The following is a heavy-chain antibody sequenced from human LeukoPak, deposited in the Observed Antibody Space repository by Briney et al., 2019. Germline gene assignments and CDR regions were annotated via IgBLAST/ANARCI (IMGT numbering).Heavy chain of an antibody. CDR1: GFTFSAYS. V-gene: IGHV3-21*01. J-gene: IGHJ4*02. D-gene: IGHD6-13*01. Sequence: GGSLRLSCAASGFTFSAYSMNWVRQAPGKGLEWVSSISSSGSYIYYADPVKGRFIISRDNAKNSLYLQMYSLRAEDTAVYYCARWHQLALDYWGQGTLVTVSS. CDR2: ISSSGSYI. CDR3: ARWHQLALDY.